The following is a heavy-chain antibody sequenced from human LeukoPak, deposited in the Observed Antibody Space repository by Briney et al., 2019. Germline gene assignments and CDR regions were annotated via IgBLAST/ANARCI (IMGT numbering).Heavy chain of an antibody. J-gene: IGHJ3*02. CDR2: ISWNSGSI. D-gene: IGHD6-6*01. Sequence: GGSLRLSCAASGFTFDDYAMHWVRQAPGKGLEWVSGISWNSGSIGYADSVKGRFTISRDNAKNSLYLQMNSLRAEDMALYYCAKDIAARGPYSSSSNAFDIWGQGTMVTVSS. CDR1: GFTFDDYA. V-gene: IGHV3-9*03. CDR3: AKDIAARGPYSSSSNAFDI.